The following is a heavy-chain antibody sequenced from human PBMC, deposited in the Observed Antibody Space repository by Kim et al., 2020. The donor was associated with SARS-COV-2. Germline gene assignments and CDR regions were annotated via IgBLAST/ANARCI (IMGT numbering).Heavy chain of an antibody. CDR3: AKAVGYPVDY. J-gene: IGHJ4*02. D-gene: IGHD3-16*02. CDR2: ISYDGSNK. Sequence: GGSLRLSCAASGFTFSSYAMHWVRQAPGKGLEWVAVISYDGSNKYYADSVKGRFTISRDNSKNTLYLQMNSLRAEDTAVYYCAKAVGYPVDYWGQGTLVT. CDR1: GFTFSSYA. V-gene: IGHV3-30*04.